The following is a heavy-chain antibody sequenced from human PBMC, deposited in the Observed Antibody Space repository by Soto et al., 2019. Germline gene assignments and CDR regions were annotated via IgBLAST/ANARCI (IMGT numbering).Heavy chain of an antibody. J-gene: IGHJ4*02. CDR3: ATTLRYFDWLPDY. Sequence: ASLKVSCNVSGYTLTELSMHWVRQAPGKGLEWMGGFDPEDGETIYAQKFQGRVTMTEDTSTDTAYMELSSLRSEDTAVYYCATTLRYFDWLPDYWGQGTLVTVSS. V-gene: IGHV1-24*01. CDR1: GYTLTELS. CDR2: FDPEDGET. D-gene: IGHD3-9*01.